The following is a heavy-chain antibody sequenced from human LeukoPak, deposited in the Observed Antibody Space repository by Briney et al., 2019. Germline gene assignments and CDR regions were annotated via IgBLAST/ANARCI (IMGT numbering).Heavy chain of an antibody. Sequence: SETLPLTCAVYGGSFSGYYWRWIRQPPGKGLEWIGYIYYSGSTNYNPSLKSRVTISVDTSKNQFSLKLSSVTAADTAVYYCARAWQQLVFDYWGQGTLVTVSS. V-gene: IGHV4-59*01. CDR2: IYYSGST. D-gene: IGHD6-13*01. CDR1: GGSFSGYY. J-gene: IGHJ4*02. CDR3: ARAWQQLVFDY.